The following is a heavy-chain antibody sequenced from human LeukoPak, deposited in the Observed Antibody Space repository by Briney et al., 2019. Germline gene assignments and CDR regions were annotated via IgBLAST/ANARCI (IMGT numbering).Heavy chain of an antibody. Sequence: GGSLRLSCAASGFSFNTFAMHWVRQAPDKGLEWVAVISDDGSKKYHADSVKGRFTISRDNSENTLYLQMKSLRHEDTAVYYCAGPMGPAAIFGFDYWGQGTLVTVSS. J-gene: IGHJ4*02. CDR2: ISDDGSKK. D-gene: IGHD2-2*01. V-gene: IGHV3-30*04. CDR3: AGPMGPAAIFGFDY. CDR1: GFSFNTFA.